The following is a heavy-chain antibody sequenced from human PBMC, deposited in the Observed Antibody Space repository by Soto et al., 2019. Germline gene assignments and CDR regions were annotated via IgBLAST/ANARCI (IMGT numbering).Heavy chain of an antibody. V-gene: IGHV3-66*01. CDR2: IYSGGST. J-gene: IGHJ4*02. CDR3: ARGVYDILTGYPYFDY. D-gene: IGHD3-9*01. CDR1: GFTVSSNY. Sequence: GGSLRLSCAASGFTVSSNYMSWVRQAPGKGLEWVSVIYSGGSTYYADSVKGRFTISRDNSKNTLYLQMNSLRAEDTAVYYCARGVYDILTGYPYFDYWGQGTLVTVSS.